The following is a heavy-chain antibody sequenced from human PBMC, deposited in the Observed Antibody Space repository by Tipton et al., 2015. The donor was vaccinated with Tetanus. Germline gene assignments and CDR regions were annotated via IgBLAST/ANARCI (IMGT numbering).Heavy chain of an antibody. CDR3: ARDHRLSASYAGWFAP. J-gene: IGHJ5*02. Sequence: TLSLTCSVSGGSINPYYWSWIRQPPGKGLEWIGNIYSSGGTYYNPSLKSRVTISVDTSRNQFSLRLKSVTPADTAMYYCARDHRLSASYAGWFAPWGQGTLVTVSS. CDR1: GGSINPYY. D-gene: IGHD2-8*01. V-gene: IGHV4-59*01. CDR2: IYSSGGT.